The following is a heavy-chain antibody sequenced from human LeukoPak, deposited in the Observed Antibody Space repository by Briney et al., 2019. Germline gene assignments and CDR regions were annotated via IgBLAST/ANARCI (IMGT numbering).Heavy chain of an antibody. CDR2: ISHSGST. CDR1: GGSFSGYY. V-gene: IGHV4-34*01. D-gene: IGHD6-13*01. J-gene: IGHJ4*02. CDR3: ARGYSSSWYVGY. Sequence: SETLSLTCAVYGGSFSGYYWSWIRQPPGKGLEWIGEISHSGSTNYNPSLKSRVTISVDTSKNQFSLKLSSVTAADTAVYYCARGYSSSWYVGYWGQGTLVTVSS.